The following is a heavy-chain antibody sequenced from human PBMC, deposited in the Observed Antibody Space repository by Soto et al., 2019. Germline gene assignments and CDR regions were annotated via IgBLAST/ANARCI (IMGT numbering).Heavy chain of an antibody. CDR1: GGTFSSYA. J-gene: IGHJ6*02. CDR3: ARSLRITIFGVVSPMAV. D-gene: IGHD3-3*01. CDR2: IIPIFGTA. Sequence: AASVKVSCTASGGTFSSYAISWVRQAPGQGLEWMGGIIPIFGTANYAQKFQGRVTITADESTSTADMELSSLSSEDPDVYYCARSLRITIFGVVSPMAVWGQGTTVSVS. V-gene: IGHV1-69*13.